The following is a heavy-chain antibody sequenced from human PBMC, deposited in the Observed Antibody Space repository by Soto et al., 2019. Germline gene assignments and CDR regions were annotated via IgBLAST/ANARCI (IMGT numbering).Heavy chain of an antibody. Sequence: QVQLQESGPGLVKPSETLSLTCTVSGASFSNSYWSWIRRPAGKGLEWIGRISASGNTNYNPSLKGRVPMSIDTSKNQFSLKVTSVTAADTALYYCAKESGAPAGTAEYWGQGILVTVSS. CDR1: GASFSNSY. CDR2: ISASGNT. V-gene: IGHV4-4*07. D-gene: IGHD1-1*01. J-gene: IGHJ4*02. CDR3: AKESGAPAGTAEY.